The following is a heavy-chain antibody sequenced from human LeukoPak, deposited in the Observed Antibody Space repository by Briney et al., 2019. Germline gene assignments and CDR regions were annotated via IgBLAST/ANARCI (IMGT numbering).Heavy chain of an antibody. J-gene: IGHJ4*02. Sequence: GRSLRLSCAASGFTFSSYGMHWVRQAPGKGLEWVAVIWYGGSNKYYADSVKGRFTISRDNSKNTLYLQMNSLRAEDTAVYYCARVYGDYVMTFDYWGQGTLVTVSS. V-gene: IGHV3-33*08. CDR2: IWYGGSNK. CDR3: ARVYGDYVMTFDY. D-gene: IGHD4-17*01. CDR1: GFTFSSYG.